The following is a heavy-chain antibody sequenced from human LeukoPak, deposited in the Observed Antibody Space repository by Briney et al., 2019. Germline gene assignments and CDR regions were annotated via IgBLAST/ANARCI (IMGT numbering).Heavy chain of an antibody. D-gene: IGHD3-10*01. CDR1: GYTFTSYG. V-gene: IGHV1-18*01. J-gene: IGHJ5*02. CDR2: ISAYNGNT. CDR3: ARGPRITMVRGVIPGP. Sequence: ASVKVSCKASGYTFTSYGISWVRQAPGQGLEWMGWISAYNGNTNYAQKLQGRVTMTTDTSTSTAYMELRSLRSDDTAVYYCARGPRITMVRGVIPGPWGQGTLVTVSS.